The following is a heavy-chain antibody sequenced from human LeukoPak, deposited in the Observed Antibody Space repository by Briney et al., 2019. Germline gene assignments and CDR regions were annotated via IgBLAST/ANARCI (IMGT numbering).Heavy chain of an antibody. CDR1: GFTFSSYW. J-gene: IGHJ4*02. D-gene: IGHD2-2*03. CDR3: ARVDPKAPGDYS. Sequence: GGSLRLSCAASGFTFSSYWMHWVRQAPGKGLVWVSRINSDGSSTKYADSVKGRFTISRDNAKNTLYVQMNNLRTEDTAVYYCARVDPKAPGDYSWGRGTMVTVSS. V-gene: IGHV3-74*03. CDR2: INSDGSST.